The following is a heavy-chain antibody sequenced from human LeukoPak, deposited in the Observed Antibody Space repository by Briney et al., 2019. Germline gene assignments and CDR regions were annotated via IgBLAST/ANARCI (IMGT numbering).Heavy chain of an antibody. CDR3: ARDRPITVSGVVTLP. Sequence: GGSLRLSCVASGITFSSYWMTWVRQAPGKGLEWVANINEDGSERNYVDSVKGRFTISRDNAKKSVYLQMNSLRGDDTAVYHCARDRPITVSGVVTLPWGQGTLVTVSS. J-gene: IGHJ5*02. CDR1: GITFSSYW. D-gene: IGHD3-3*01. CDR2: INEDGSER. V-gene: IGHV3-7*01.